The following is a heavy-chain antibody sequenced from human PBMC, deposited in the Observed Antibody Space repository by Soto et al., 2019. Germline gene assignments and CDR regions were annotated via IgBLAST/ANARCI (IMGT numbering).Heavy chain of an antibody. J-gene: IGHJ4*02. CDR1: GFTFSSYS. V-gene: IGHV3-21*01. D-gene: IGHD3-22*01. CDR2: ISSSSSYI. Sequence: EVQLVESGGGLVKPGGSLRLSCAASGFTFSSYSMNWVCQAPGKGLEWVSSISSSSSYIYYADSVKGRFTISRDNAKNSLYLQMNSLRAEDTAVYYCARAPYYYDSSVYYGYWGQGTLVTVSS. CDR3: ARAPYYYDSSVYYGY.